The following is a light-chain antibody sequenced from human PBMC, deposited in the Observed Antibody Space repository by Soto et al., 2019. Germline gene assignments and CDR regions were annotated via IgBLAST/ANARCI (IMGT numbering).Light chain of an antibody. Sequence: QAVVTQPPSVSAAPGQMVTISCSGSSSSIGSNYVSWYQQVPGTAPKLLIYENNKRPSGIPDRFSGSKSGTSATLGIAGLQTGDEADYYCGTWDSSLSVDVFGSGTKVTVL. V-gene: IGLV1-51*01. J-gene: IGLJ1*01. CDR1: SSSIGSNY. CDR2: ENN. CDR3: GTWDSSLSVDV.